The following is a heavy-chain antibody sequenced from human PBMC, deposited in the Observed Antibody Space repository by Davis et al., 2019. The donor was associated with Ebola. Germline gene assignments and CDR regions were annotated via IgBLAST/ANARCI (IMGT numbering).Heavy chain of an antibody. CDR2: IKQDGSEK. J-gene: IGHJ6*02. CDR1: GFTFSSYG. CDR3: ARDGFISKSHYYYGMDV. Sequence: GGSLRLSCAASGFTFSSYGMHCVRQAPGKRLEWVANIKQDGSEKYYVDSVKGRFTISRDNAKNSLYLQMNSLRAEDTAVYYCARDGFISKSHYYYGMDVWGQGTTVTVSS. D-gene: IGHD3-10*01. V-gene: IGHV3-7*01.